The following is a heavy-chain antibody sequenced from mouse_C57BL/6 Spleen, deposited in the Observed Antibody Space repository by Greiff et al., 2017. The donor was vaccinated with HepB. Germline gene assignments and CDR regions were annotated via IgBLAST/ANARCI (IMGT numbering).Heavy chain of an antibody. CDR1: GYTFTSYW. D-gene: IGHD2-14*01. CDR2: IYPGNSDT. CDR3: TSGYYRYRYAMDY. Sequence: EVQLQQSGTVLARPGASVKMSCKTSGYTFTSYWMHWVKQRPGQGLEWIGAIYPGNSDTSYNQKFKGKAKLTAVTSASTAYMELSSLTNEDSAVYYCTSGYYRYRYAMDYWGQGTSVTVSS. V-gene: IGHV1-5*01. J-gene: IGHJ4*01.